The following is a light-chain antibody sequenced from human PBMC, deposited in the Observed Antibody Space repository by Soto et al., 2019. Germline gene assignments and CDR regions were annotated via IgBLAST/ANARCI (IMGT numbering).Light chain of an antibody. V-gene: IGKV3-11*01. J-gene: IGKJ5*01. CDR2: DTS. CDR1: ESVKTY. CDR3: QQRYKWPPIT. Sequence: EVVLTQSPATLSLSPGERATLSCRASESVKTYVAWFQQKPGQAPRLLIYDTSNRATGIPPRFSRSGSGTDFTLTIDNLEAEDFAVYYCQQRYKWPPITFGQGTRLEIK.